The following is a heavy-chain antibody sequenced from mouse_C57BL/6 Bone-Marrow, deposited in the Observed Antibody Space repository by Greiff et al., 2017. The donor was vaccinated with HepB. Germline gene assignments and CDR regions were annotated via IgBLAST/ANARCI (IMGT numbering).Heavy chain of an antibody. Sequence: EVMLVESGGGLVQPKGSLKLSCAASGFSFNTYAMNWVRQAPGKGLEWVARIRSKSNNYATYYADSVKDRFTISRDDSESMLYLQMNNLKTEDTAMYYCVRRNYSNLFAYWGQGTLVTVSA. CDR2: IRSKSNNYAT. D-gene: IGHD2-5*01. CDR1: GFSFNTYA. V-gene: IGHV10-1*01. J-gene: IGHJ3*01. CDR3: VRRNYSNLFAY.